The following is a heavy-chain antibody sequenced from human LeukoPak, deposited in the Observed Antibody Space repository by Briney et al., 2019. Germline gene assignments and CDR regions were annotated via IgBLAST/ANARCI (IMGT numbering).Heavy chain of an antibody. V-gene: IGHV3-30*02. J-gene: IGHJ4*02. CDR2: IRYDGSNK. CDR1: GFTFSSYG. D-gene: IGHD3-10*01. CDR3: AKDLYGSGSYQIRLFDY. Sequence: GGSLILSCAASGFTFSSYGMHWVRQAPGKGLEWVAFIRYDGSNKFYADSVKGRFTISRDNSKNTLYLQMNSLRAEDTAVYYCAKDLYGSGSYQIRLFDYWGQGTLVAVSS.